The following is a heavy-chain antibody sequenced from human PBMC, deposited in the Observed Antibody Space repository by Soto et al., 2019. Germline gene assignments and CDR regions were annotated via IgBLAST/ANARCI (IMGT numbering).Heavy chain of an antibody. CDR2: ISGSSSTI. Sequence: PGGSLRLSCASSGFNLRDHYMTWIRQAPGKGLEWVSYISGSSSTIYYADSVKGRFTISRDNAKNSLYLQMNSLRAEDTAVYYCARDIRGADWGQGTLVTVSS. D-gene: IGHD3-10*01. CDR3: ARDIRGAD. J-gene: IGHJ4*02. CDR1: GFNLRDHY. V-gene: IGHV3-11*01.